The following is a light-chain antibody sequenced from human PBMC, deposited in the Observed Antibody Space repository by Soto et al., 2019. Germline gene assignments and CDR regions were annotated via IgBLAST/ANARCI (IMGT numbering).Light chain of an antibody. CDR1: QSVSSSY. CDR2: GAS. J-gene: IGKJ1*01. CDR3: QQYGSSRT. Sequence: EIVLTQSPGTLSLSPGERATLSCRASQSVSSSYLAWYQQKPGQPPRLLIYGASSRATGIPDRFRGSWSATDFTLTISRLQPEDFAVYYCQQYGSSRTFGQGTKVEIK. V-gene: IGKV3-20*01.